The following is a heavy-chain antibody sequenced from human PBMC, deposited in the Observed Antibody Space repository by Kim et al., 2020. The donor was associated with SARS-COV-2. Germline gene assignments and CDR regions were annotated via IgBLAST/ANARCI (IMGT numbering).Heavy chain of an antibody. CDR1: GYTFTSYD. CDR2: MNPNSGNT. D-gene: IGHD6-13*01. CDR3: ARGRSSSWYVSVLHYYYMDV. Sequence: ASVKVSCKASGYTFTSYDINWVRQATGQGLEWMGWMNPNSGNTGYAQKFQGRVTMTRNTSISTAYMELSSLRSEDTAVYYCARGRSSSWYVSVLHYYYMDVWGKGTTVTVSS. V-gene: IGHV1-8*01. J-gene: IGHJ6*03.